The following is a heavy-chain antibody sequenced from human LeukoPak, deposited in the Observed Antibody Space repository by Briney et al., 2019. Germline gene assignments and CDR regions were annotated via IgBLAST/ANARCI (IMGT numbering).Heavy chain of an antibody. CDR3: ARSPSRGELPSPFDY. D-gene: IGHD1-26*01. CDR1: GYTFTSYG. J-gene: IGHJ4*02. V-gene: IGHV1-18*01. CDR2: ISVYNGNT. Sequence: ASVKVSCKASGYTFTSYGINWVRQAPGQGLEWMGWISVYNGNTKSAQKVQGRVTMTSDTSASTAYMELRSLRSDDTAVYYCARSPSRGELPSPFDYWGQGTLVTVSS.